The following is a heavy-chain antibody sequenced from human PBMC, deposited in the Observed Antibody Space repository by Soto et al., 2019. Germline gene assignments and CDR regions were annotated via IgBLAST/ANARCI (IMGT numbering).Heavy chain of an antibody. V-gene: IGHV3-23*02. CDR1: GFTFSDNA. J-gene: IGHJ4*02. CDR3: AKVIGGTSDY. D-gene: IGHD3-16*01. Sequence: EVQLLESGGGLAQPGGSLRLACAASGFTFSDNAMSWVRQPPGKGLEWVSAISGSGSSTYYEDSVKGRFTISRDNSKNTLYLQMNSLRAEDTAEYYCAKVIGGTSDYWGQGSLVTVSS. CDR2: ISGSGSST.